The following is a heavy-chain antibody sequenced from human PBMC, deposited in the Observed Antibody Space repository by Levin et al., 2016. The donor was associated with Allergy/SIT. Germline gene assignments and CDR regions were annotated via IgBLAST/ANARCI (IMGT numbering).Heavy chain of an antibody. CDR1: GFTFSSYG. J-gene: IGHJ4*02. V-gene: IGHV3-33*01. CDR3: ARGLFAAAKVDY. Sequence: GSLRLSCAASGFTFSSYGMHWVRQAPGKGLEWVAVIWYDGSNKYYADSVKGRFTISRDNSKNTLYLQMNSLRAEDTAVYYCARGLFAAAKVDYWGQGTLVTVSS. CDR2: IWYDGSNK. D-gene: IGHD3-10*02.